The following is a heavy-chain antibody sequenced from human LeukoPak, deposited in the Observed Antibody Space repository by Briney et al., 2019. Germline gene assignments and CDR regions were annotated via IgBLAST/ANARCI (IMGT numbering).Heavy chain of an antibody. D-gene: IGHD3-22*01. Sequence: PSETLSLTSAVSGYSISSGYYWGWIRQPPGKGLEGIGSIYHSGSTYYNPSLKSRVTISVDTSKNQFSLKLSSVTAADTAVYYCASQNTYYYDSSGYYFAYWGQGTLDTVSS. CDR2: IYHSGST. CDR1: GYSISSGYY. CDR3: ASQNTYYYDSSGYYFAY. J-gene: IGHJ4*02. V-gene: IGHV4-38-2*01.